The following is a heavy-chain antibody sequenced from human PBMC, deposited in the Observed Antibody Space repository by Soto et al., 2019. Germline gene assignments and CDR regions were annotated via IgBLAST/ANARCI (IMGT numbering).Heavy chain of an antibody. CDR2: INPNSGGT. J-gene: IGHJ6*02. D-gene: IGHD2-2*01. V-gene: IGHV1-2*04. CDR3: ARDLKGDVVVPVSMRGYSYYYDMVF. CDR1: GYTFTGYY. Sequence: GASVKVSCKASGYTFTGYYMHWVRQAPGQGLEWMGWINPNSGGTNYAQKFQGWVTMTRDTSISTAYMELSRLRSDDTAVYYCARDLKGDVVVPVSMRGYSYYYDMVFWGQGTTVTSP.